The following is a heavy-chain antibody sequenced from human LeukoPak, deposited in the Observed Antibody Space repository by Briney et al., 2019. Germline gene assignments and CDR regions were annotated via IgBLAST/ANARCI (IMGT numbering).Heavy chain of an antibody. V-gene: IGHV4-38-2*02. CDR1: GYSISSGYY. CDR3: AREHIVVVTDAIGYWFDP. CDR2: IYHSGST. Sequence: SETLSLTCTVSGYSISSGYYWGWIRQPPGKGLEWIGSIYHSGSTYYNPSLKSRVTTSIDTTKNQFSLKLSAVTAADTAVYYCAREHIVVVTDAIGYWFDPWGQGTLVTVSS. J-gene: IGHJ5*02. D-gene: IGHD2-2*01.